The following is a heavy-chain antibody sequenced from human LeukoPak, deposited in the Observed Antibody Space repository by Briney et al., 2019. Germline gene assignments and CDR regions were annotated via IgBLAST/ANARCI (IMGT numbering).Heavy chain of an antibody. CDR2: ISSSGSTI. Sequence: GGSLRLSCTASGFTFSSYSMNWVRQAPGKGLEWVSYISSSGSTIYYADSVKGRFTISRDNAKNSLYLQMNSLRAEDTAVYYCTRAGHNWEHDYWGQGTLVTVSS. J-gene: IGHJ4*02. D-gene: IGHD5-24*01. CDR3: TRAGHNWEHDY. V-gene: IGHV3-48*04. CDR1: GFTFSSYS.